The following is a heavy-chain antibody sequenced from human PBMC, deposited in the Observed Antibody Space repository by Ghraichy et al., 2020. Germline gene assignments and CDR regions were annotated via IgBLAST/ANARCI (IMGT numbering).Heavy chain of an antibody. CDR2: INHSGST. V-gene: IGHV4-34*01. Sequence: SETLSLTCAVYGGSFSGYYWSWIRQPPGKGLEWIGEINHSGSTNYNPSLKSRVTISVDTSKNQFSLKLSSVTAADTAVYYCARVRIQGPTLGLNWFDPWGQGTLVTVSS. D-gene: IGHD5-18*01. J-gene: IGHJ5*02. CDR1: GGSFSGYY. CDR3: ARVRIQGPTLGLNWFDP.